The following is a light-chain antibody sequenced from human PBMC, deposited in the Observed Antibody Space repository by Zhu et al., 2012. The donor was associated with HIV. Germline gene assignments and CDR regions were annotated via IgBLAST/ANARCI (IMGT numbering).Light chain of an antibody. CDR2: DTS. CDR1: RSVRSF. CDR3: QQRSNWPLT. V-gene: IGKV3-11*01. Sequence: IVLTQSPATLSLSPGERVTVSCRASRSVRSFLAWYQQKPGQAPRLLIYDTSKRAAGIPARFSGSGSETDFTLTISSLEPEDFALYYCQQRSNWPLTFGGGTKVEIK. J-gene: IGKJ4*01.